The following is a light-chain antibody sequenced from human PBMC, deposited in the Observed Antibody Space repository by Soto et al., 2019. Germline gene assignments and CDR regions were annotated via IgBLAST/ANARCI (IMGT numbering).Light chain of an antibody. J-gene: IGKJ3*01. CDR2: RAS. CDR1: QSVSDNH. CDR3: QQYGSSPRFT. V-gene: IGKV3-20*01. Sequence: DIVLTQSPGTLSLSPGERATLSCRASQSVSDNHLAWYQQKPGQAPRLLIYRASRRATDIPDRFSGSGSGTEFSLNIRRREPEDFAVYYCQQYGSSPRFTFGPGTKVDI.